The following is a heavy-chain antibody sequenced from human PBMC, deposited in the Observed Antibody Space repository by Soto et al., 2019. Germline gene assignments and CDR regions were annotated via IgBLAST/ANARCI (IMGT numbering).Heavy chain of an antibody. Sequence: QVQLVQSGAEVKQPGSSVRVSGRASGGTLNKHAITWVRRAPGLGLEWLGGIIPMFGIANYPQKFQGRATITADDSTNTAHMVLNSLTSDATAVYYCARGGTSGWFKGAYDVSGQWTMVTVSS. V-gene: IGHV1-69*01. J-gene: IGHJ3*01. D-gene: IGHD6-19*01. CDR2: IIPMFGIA. CDR3: ARGGTSGWFKGAYDV. CDR1: GGTLNKHA.